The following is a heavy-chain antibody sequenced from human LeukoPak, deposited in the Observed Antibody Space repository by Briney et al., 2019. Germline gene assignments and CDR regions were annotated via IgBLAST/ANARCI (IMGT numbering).Heavy chain of an antibody. D-gene: IGHD3-22*01. Sequence: ASVTVSCKVSGYTLTELSMHWVRQAPGKGVEWVGGFDPEDGETIYAQKFQGRVTMIEDTSTDTAYMELSSLRCEETAVYYCGTXFHXSGYFQPLDYWGQGTLVTVSS. CDR2: FDPEDGET. CDR1: GYTLTELS. V-gene: IGHV1-24*01. J-gene: IGHJ4*02. CDR3: GTXFHXSGYFQPLDY.